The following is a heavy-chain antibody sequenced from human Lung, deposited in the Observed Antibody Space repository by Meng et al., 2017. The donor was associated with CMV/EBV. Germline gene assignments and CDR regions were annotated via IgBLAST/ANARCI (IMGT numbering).Heavy chain of an antibody. CDR3: ARDRVPAAFRDYGMDV. V-gene: IGHV1-2*02. CDR1: GYTFTGYY. CDR2: MNPNSGGT. Sequence: ASXXVSXKASGYTFTGYYMHWVRQAPGQGLEWMGWMNPNSGGTNYAQKFQGRVTMTRDTSISTAYMELSRLRSDDTAVYYCARDRVPAAFRDYGMDVWGQGXTVTVSS. J-gene: IGHJ6*02. D-gene: IGHD2-2*01.